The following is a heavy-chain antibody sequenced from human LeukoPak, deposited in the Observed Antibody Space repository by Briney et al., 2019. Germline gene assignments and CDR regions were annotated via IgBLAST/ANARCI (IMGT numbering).Heavy chain of an antibody. CDR2: IYWNDDT. V-gene: IGHV2-5*01. CDR1: GFSLSTFGVG. Sequence: SGPTLVNPTQTLTLTCTFSGFSLSTFGVGVGWIRQPPGKALEWLAFIYWNDDTRYSPSLRSRLTITKDTSKNQVLLTMTNMDPVDTATYYCAHHLVGSFLCDYWGQGTLVTVSS. D-gene: IGHD2-2*01. J-gene: IGHJ4*02. CDR3: AHHLVGSFLCDY.